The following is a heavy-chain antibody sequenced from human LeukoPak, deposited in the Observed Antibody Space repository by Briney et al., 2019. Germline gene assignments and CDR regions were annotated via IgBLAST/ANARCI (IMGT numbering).Heavy chain of an antibody. D-gene: IGHD6-13*01. V-gene: IGHV4-59*11. J-gene: IGHJ4*02. CDR2: IYYSGST. Sequence: PSETLYLTCTVSGGSISSHYWSWIRQPPGKGLEWIGYIYYSGSTNYNPSLKSRVTISVDTSKNQFSLKLSSVTAADTAVYYCATTPFTGIAAAGTDYWGQGTLVTVSS. CDR3: ATTPFTGIAAAGTDY. CDR1: GGSISSHY.